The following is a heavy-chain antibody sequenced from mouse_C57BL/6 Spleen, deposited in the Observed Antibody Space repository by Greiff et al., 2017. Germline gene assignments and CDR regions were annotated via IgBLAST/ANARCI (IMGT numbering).Heavy chain of an antibody. CDR3: ARSVEVYERGPFDY. D-gene: IGHD3-3*01. V-gene: IGHV1-52*01. Sequence: QVQLQQPGAELVRPGSSVKLSCKASGYTFTSYWMHWVKQRPIQGLEWIGNIDPSDSETHYNQKFKDKATLTVDKSSSTAYMQLSILTSEDSAVYYSARSVEVYERGPFDYWGKGTTLTVSS. CDR2: IDPSDSET. CDR1: GYTFTSYW. J-gene: IGHJ2*01.